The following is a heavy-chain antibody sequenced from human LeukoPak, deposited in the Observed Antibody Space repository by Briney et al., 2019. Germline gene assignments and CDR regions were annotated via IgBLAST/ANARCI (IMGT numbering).Heavy chain of an antibody. CDR3: ARDERLLSFLK. D-gene: IGHD3-3*01. V-gene: IGHV1-69*13. Sequence: AASVKVSCKASGGTFSNYGISWVRQAPGQGLEWLGGIMPIFGTANYAQKFQGRVTITADESTSTFYMELSSLRAEDTAIYYCARDERLLSFLKWGQGTLVTVSS. CDR1: GGTFSNYG. J-gene: IGHJ4*02. CDR2: IMPIFGTA.